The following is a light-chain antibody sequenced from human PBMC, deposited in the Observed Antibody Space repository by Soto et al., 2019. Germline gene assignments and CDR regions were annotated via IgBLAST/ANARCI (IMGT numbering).Light chain of an antibody. J-gene: IGLJ1*01. V-gene: IGLV2-14*01. CDR2: EVS. Sequence: QSALTQPASVSGSPGQSISISCTGPGSDVGDYISVSWFQQHPGKAPKLMIYEVSDRPSGVSNRFSGSKSANTASLTISGLQAEDEADYYCTSYTSSTTLYVFGTGTKVTVL. CDR1: GSDVGDYIS. CDR3: TSYTSSTTLYV.